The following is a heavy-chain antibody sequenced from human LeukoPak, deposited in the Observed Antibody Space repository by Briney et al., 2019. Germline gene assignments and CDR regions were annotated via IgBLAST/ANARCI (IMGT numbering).Heavy chain of an antibody. Sequence: SETLSLTCTVSGYSISSGYYWGWIRQPPGKGLEWIGSIYHSGSTYYNPSLKSRVTISVDTSKNQFSLKLSSVTAADTAVYYCARGPSSSWWFGIDYWGQGTLVTVSS. V-gene: IGHV4-38-2*02. D-gene: IGHD6-13*01. CDR2: IYHSGST. CDR1: GYSISSGYY. J-gene: IGHJ4*02. CDR3: ARGPSSSWWFGIDY.